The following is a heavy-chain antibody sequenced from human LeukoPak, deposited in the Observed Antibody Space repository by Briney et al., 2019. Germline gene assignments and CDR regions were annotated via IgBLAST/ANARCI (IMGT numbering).Heavy chain of an antibody. V-gene: IGHV3-23*01. D-gene: IGHD6-25*01. CDR3: AEGTGYSSAPPKFYSYMDV. CDR1: GFSFRSYA. CDR2: ISGRGDTT. J-gene: IGHJ6*03. Sequence: GGSLRLSCVGSGFSFRSYAMNWARQAPGEGLEWGSLISGRGDTTYHADSVKGRLTISRDNSKNTLYLEMNSLRTDDTAIYFCAEGTGYSSAPPKFYSYMDVWGKGTTVTVSS.